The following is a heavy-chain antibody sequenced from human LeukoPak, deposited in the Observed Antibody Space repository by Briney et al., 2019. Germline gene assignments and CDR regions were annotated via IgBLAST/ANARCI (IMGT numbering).Heavy chain of an antibody. J-gene: IGHJ4*02. V-gene: IGHV4-61*02. Sequence: TSQTLSLTCTVSGGSISSGSYYWSWIRQPAGKGLEWIGRIYTSGSTNYNPSLKSRVTISVDTSKNQFSLKLSSVTAADTAVYYCARGDSSGSACYFDYWGQGTLVTVSS. CDR1: GGSISSGSYY. CDR2: IYTSGST. CDR3: ARGDSSGSACYFDY. D-gene: IGHD3-22*01.